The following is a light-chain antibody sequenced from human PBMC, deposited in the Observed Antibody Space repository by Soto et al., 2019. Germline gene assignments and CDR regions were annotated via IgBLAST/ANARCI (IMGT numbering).Light chain of an antibody. CDR3: SSYTTSNTRQIV. CDR2: DVS. Sequence: QSVLTQPASVSGSPGQAITISCTGTSSDVGGYTYVSWYQQHPGKAPKFIIYDVSNRPSGVSNRFPGSKSGNMASLTISGLQAEDEADYYCSSYTTSNTRQIVFGTGTKVTVL. J-gene: IGLJ1*01. CDR1: SSDVGGYTY. V-gene: IGLV2-14*01.